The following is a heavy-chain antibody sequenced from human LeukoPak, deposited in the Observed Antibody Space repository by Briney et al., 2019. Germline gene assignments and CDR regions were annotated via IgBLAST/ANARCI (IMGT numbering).Heavy chain of an antibody. CDR2: IYSSGNT. CDR3: AIHDYGDRDAFDI. V-gene: IGHV4-61*02. CDR1: GGSISSGTYY. D-gene: IGHD4-17*01. J-gene: IGHJ3*02. Sequence: SETLSLTCTVSGGSISSGTYYWSWIRQPAGKGLGWIGRIYSSGNTRYNPSLESRVTISVDTSKNQFSLKLSSVTAADTAVYYCAIHDYGDRDAFDIWGQGTMVTVSS.